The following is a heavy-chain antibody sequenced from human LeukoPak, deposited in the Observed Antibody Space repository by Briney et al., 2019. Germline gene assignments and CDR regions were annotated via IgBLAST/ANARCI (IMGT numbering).Heavy chain of an antibody. CDR2: ISKDSVDK. CDR3: ARRDWVSGAVRAFDI. Sequence: GGSLRLSCVGSGFMFSDYYMSWIRQAPGKGLEGVSYISKDSVDKYYVDSVRGRFTISRDNAKKSMYLQMSGLRVEDTAVYYCARRDWVSGAVRAFDIWGRGTMVTVSS. D-gene: IGHD5-24*01. J-gene: IGHJ3*02. CDR1: GFMFSDYY. V-gene: IGHV3-11*04.